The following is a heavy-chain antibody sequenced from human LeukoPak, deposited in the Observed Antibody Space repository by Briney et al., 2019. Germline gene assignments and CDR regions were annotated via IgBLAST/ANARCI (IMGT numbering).Heavy chain of an antibody. J-gene: IGHJ4*02. CDR3: ARFDSTPTARGFDY. CDR1: GGSISSGGYY. Sequence: PSETLSLTCTVSGGSISSGGYYWSWIRQPPGKGLEWIGYIYHSGSTYYNPSLKSRVTISVDRSKNQFSLKLSSVTAADTAVYYCARFDSTPTARGFDYWGQGTLVTVSS. V-gene: IGHV4-30-2*01. D-gene: IGHD3-22*01. CDR2: IYHSGST.